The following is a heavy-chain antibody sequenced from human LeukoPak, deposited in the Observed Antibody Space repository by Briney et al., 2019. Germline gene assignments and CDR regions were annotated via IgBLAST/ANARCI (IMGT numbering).Heavy chain of an antibody. CDR1: GYTFTSYG. J-gene: IGHJ4*02. CDR2: ISAYNGST. CDR3: ARDRLGYSSEFDY. D-gene: IGHD6-25*01. Sequence: ASVKVSCKASGYTFTSYGISWLRQAPGQGLEWMGWISAYNGSTNYAQKLQGRVSMTTDTSTHTAYMELRSLRSDDTAVYYCARDRLGYSSEFDYWGQGTLVTVSS. V-gene: IGHV1-18*01.